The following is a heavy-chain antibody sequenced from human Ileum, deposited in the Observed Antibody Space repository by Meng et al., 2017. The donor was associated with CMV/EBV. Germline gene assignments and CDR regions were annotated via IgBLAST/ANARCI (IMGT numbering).Heavy chain of an antibody. D-gene: IGHD1-14*01. V-gene: IGHV3-30*02. CDR3: AKEYDRGGWFDP. Sequence: GGSLRLSCAASGFTFSSYGIHWVRQAPGKGLEWVTLIRYDGSSQYYADSVKSRFAISRENSKYTLYRQMNSLGAEDTAVYCCAKEYDRGGWFDPWGQGTLVTVSS. CDR1: GFTFSSYG. CDR2: IRYDGSSQ. J-gene: IGHJ5*02.